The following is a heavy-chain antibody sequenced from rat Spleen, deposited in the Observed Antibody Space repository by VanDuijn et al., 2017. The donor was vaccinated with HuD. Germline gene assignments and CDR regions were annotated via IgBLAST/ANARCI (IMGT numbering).Heavy chain of an antibody. CDR1: GFTFNNYW. CDR2: ITNASGRT. D-gene: IGHD1-6*01. J-gene: IGHJ2*01. Sequence: EVQLVESGGGLVQPGGSLKLSCVASGFTFNNYWMTWIRQVPGKGLEWVASITNASGRTYFPDSVKGRFTVSRDTAQNILYLQMNSLRSEETATYYCARVGFFRYWGQGVMVTVSS. CDR3: ARVGFFRY. V-gene: IGHV5-31*01.